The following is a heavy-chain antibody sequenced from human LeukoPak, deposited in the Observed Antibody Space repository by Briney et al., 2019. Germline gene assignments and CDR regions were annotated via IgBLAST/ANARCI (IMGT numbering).Heavy chain of an antibody. J-gene: IGHJ4*02. D-gene: IGHD1-26*01. CDR2: ISSSSSYI. Sequence: GGSLRLSCAASGFTFSSYSMNWVRQAPGKGLEWVSSISSSSSYIYYADSVKGRFTISRDNAKNSLYLQMNSLRAEDTAVYYCARDRGDCSGSYYFDYWGQGTLVTVSS. CDR1: GFTFSSYS. CDR3: ARDRGDCSGSYYFDY. V-gene: IGHV3-21*01.